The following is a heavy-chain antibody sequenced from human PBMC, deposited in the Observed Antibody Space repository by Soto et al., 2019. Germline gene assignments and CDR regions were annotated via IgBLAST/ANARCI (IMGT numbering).Heavy chain of an antibody. D-gene: IGHD2-2*01. J-gene: IGHJ6*03. CDR3: AKEKGYGSRTSCSDYYYYYMDV. CDR1: GFTFDDYA. CDR2: ISWNSGSI. V-gene: IGHV3-9*01. Sequence: EVQLVESGGGLVQPGRSLRLSCAASGFTFDDYAMHWVRQAPGKGLEWVSGISWNSGSIGYADSVKGRFTISRDNAKNFLYLQMNSLRAEDTALYYCAKEKGYGSRTSCSDYYYYYMDVWGKGTTVTVSS.